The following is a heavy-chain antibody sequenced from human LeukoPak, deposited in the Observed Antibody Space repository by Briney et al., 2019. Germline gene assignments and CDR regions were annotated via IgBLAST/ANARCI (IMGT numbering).Heavy chain of an antibody. J-gene: IGHJ3*02. V-gene: IGHV5-51*01. CDR3: ARHLETTVARDAFDI. Sequence: GESLKISCKGSGYNFTNYWIAWVRQMPGKGLDWVGVIYPDDSDTRYSPSFQGQVTISADKSISTAYLQWSSLKASDTAMYYCARHLETTVARDAFDIWGQGTMVTVSS. CDR1: GYNFTNYW. CDR2: IYPDDSDT. D-gene: IGHD4-23*01.